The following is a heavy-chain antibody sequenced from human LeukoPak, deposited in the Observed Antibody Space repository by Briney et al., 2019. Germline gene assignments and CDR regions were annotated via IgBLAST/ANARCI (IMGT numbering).Heavy chain of an antibody. V-gene: IGHV4-34*01. CDR2: INHSGST. J-gene: IGHJ4*02. Sequence: SETLSLTCAVYGESFSGYYWSWIRQPPGKGLEWIGEINHSGSTNYNPSLKSRVTISVDTSKNQFSLKLSSVTAADTAVYYCARGLDYYDSSGYSRSYFFDYWGQGTLVTVSS. CDR3: ARGLDYYDSSGYSRSYFFDY. D-gene: IGHD3-22*01. CDR1: GESFSGYY.